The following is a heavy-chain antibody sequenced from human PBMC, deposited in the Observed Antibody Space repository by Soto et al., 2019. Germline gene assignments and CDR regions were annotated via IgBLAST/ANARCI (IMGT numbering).Heavy chain of an antibody. CDR2: IAPNNGNT. CDR1: GYKFTDHR. V-gene: IGHV1-2*02. D-gene: IGHD3-22*01. CDR3: AKKLGFTWLTDFDL. J-gene: IGHJ2*01. Sequence: QVQLVQSGAEVRKPGASVKVSCQTSGYKFTDHRIHWVRQAPGQGLEWMGWIAPNNGNTHYVPKFKGRVTMTSHTATSTAHMELAELTSDDTAVYYCAKKLGFTWLTDFDLWGRGTLVTVSS.